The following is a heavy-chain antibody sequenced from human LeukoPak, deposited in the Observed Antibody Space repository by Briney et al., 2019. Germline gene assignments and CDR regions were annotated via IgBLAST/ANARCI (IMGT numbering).Heavy chain of an antibody. V-gene: IGHV3-21*01. CDR2: ISGSSSYI. D-gene: IGHD6-19*01. CDR3: ARDPYSSGWYKDAFDI. Sequence: PSGTLSLTCAVSGGSISSSNWWSWVRQAPGKGLEWVSSISGSSSYINYADSVKGRFTISRDNAQNSLFLQLNSLRAEDTAVYYCARDPYSSGWYKDAFDIWGQGTMVTVSS. CDR1: GGSISSSN. J-gene: IGHJ3*02.